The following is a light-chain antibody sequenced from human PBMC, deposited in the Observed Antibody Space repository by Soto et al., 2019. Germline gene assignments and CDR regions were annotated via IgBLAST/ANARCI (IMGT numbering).Light chain of an antibody. Sequence: EIVLTQSPATLSLSPGERATLSCRASQSVNNYLAWYQQRPGQAPRLLIYDASDRATGIPARFSGSGSGTDFTLTINRVAPEDFAVYYCQQYVSLPITFGQGTRLEIK. CDR1: QSVNNY. V-gene: IGKV3-11*01. CDR2: DAS. J-gene: IGKJ5*01. CDR3: QQYVSLPIT.